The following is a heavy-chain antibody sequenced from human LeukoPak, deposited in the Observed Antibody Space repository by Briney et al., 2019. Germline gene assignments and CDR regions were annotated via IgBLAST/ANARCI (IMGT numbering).Heavy chain of an antibody. CDR3: ARVEAGPLGFDP. CDR2: IIPIFGTA. D-gene: IGHD5-24*01. J-gene: IGHJ5*02. V-gene: IGHV1-69*05. Sequence: SVKVSCKASGGTFSSYAISWVRQAPGQGLEWMGGIIPIFGTANYAQKFQGRVTITTDESTSTAYMELSSLRSEDTAAYYCARVEAGPLGFDPWGQGTLVTVSS. CDR1: GGTFSSYA.